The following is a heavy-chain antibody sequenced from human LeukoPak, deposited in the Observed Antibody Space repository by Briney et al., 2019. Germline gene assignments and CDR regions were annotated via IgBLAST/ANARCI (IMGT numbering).Heavy chain of an antibody. D-gene: IGHD5-12*01. CDR3: ARERYSGYDPPFDY. CDR1: GFTFSSYW. J-gene: IGHJ4*02. CDR2: INSDGSST. Sequence: GGSLRLSCAASGFTFSSYWMHWVRQAPGKGLVWVSRINSDGSSTSYADSVKGRFTISKDNAKNTLYLQMNSLRAEDTAVYYCARERYSGYDPPFDYWGQGTLVTVSS. V-gene: IGHV3-74*01.